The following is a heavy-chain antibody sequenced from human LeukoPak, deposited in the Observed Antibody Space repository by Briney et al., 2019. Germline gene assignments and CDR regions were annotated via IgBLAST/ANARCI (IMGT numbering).Heavy chain of an antibody. Sequence: GGSLRLSCAASGFTVSSNYMNWVRQAPGKGLEWVSAIYSGGITFYADSVKGRFTISRDNSKNTLYLQMNSLRAEDTAVYYCAKDRGSSWPHDAFDIWGQGTMVTVSS. J-gene: IGHJ3*02. CDR1: GFTVSSNY. D-gene: IGHD6-13*01. CDR2: IYSGGIT. V-gene: IGHV3-66*01. CDR3: AKDRGSSWPHDAFDI.